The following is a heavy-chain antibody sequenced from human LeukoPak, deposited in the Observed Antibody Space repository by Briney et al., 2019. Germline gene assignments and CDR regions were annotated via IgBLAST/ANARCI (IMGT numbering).Heavy chain of an antibody. CDR1: GFTFSSYA. CDR3: AKADPVYSNYDLGYYFDY. D-gene: IGHD4-11*01. V-gene: IGHV3-23*01. Sequence: PGGSLRLSCAASGFTFSSYAMSWVHQAPGKGLEWVSAISGSGGSTYYADSVKGRFTISRDNSKNTLYLQMNSLRAEDTAVYYCAKADPVYSNYDLGYYFDYWGQGTLVTVSS. CDR2: ISGSGGST. J-gene: IGHJ4*02.